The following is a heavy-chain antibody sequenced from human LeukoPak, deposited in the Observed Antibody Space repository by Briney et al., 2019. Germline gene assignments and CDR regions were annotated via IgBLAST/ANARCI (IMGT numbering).Heavy chain of an antibody. V-gene: IGHV1-18*01. CDR1: GYTFTSYG. D-gene: IGHD3-10*01. J-gene: IGHJ3*02. Sequence: ASVKVSCKASGYTFTSYGISWVRQAPGQGLEWMGWISAYNGNTNYAQKLQGRVTMTTDTSTSTAYMELRSLRSEDTAVYYCATEGRTYDAFDIWGQGTMVTVSS. CDR3: ATEGRTYDAFDI. CDR2: ISAYNGNT.